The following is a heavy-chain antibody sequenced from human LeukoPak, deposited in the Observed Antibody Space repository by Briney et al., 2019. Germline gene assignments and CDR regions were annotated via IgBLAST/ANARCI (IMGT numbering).Heavy chain of an antibody. V-gene: IGHV4-4*07. J-gene: IGHJ4*02. CDR1: GGSISSYY. Sequence: SETLSLTCTVSGGSISSYYWSWIRQPAGKGLEWIGRIYTSGSTNYNPSLKSRVTMSVDTFKNQFSLKLSSVTAADTAVYYCARSAPNCSGGSCYLDFDYWGQGTLVTVSS. CDR2: IYTSGST. CDR3: ARSAPNCSGGSCYLDFDY. D-gene: IGHD2-15*01.